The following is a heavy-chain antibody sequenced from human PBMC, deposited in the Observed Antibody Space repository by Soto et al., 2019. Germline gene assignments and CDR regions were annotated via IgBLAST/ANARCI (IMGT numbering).Heavy chain of an antibody. CDR1: GFTFSSYA. J-gene: IGHJ5*02. D-gene: IGHD2-21*02. V-gene: IGHV3-23*01. CDR2: ISTSGGST. Sequence: EVQLLESGGGLVQPGGSLRLSCAASGFTFSSYAMSWVRQAPGKGLEWVSTISTSGGSTHYADSVKGRFTISRDNSKNTPYLQMNSLRAEDTAVYYCAKFYGGNSAHTYTIDPWGQGTLVTVSS. CDR3: AKFYGGNSAHTYTIDP.